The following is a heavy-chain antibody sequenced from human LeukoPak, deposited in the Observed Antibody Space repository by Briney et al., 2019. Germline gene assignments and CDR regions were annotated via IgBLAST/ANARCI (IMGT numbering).Heavy chain of an antibody. J-gene: IGHJ4*02. Sequence: SVKVSCKASGGTFSSYAISWVRQAPGQGLEWMGGIIPIFGTANYAQKFQGRVTITADESTSTVYMELNSLKSEDTAVYYCARGWDYDSGGRPTACVYWGQGTLVTVSS. CDR2: IIPIFGTA. V-gene: IGHV1-69*13. D-gene: IGHD3-22*01. CDR1: GGTFSSYA. CDR3: ARGWDYDSGGRPTACVY.